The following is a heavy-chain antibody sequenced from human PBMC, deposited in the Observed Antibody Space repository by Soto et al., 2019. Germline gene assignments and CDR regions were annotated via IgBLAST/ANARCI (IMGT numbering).Heavy chain of an antibody. J-gene: IGHJ6*02. Sequence: QVQLVESGGGVVQPGRSLRLSCAASGFTFNSYGMHWVRQGPGNGLEWVAFISYDSTKTYYADSVKGRFTISRDNSNSALYVQINSLTCEDTAVYYCARTRSAWSDFHYYSLDVWGQGTTVTVSS. CDR3: ARTRSAWSDFHYYSLDV. CDR2: ISYDSTKT. V-gene: IGHV3-30*03. CDR1: GFTFNSYG. D-gene: IGHD1-26*01.